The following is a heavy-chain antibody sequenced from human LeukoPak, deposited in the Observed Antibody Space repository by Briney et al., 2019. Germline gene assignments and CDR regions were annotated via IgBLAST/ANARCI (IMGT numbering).Heavy chain of an antibody. V-gene: IGHV3-9*03. CDR1: GFTFDDYA. Sequence: PGGSLRLSCAASGFTFDDYAMHWVRQAPGKGLEGVSGISWNSGSIGYADSVKGRFTISRDNAKNSLYLQMNSLRAEDMALYYCAKGAPHSSSWFDYWGQGTLVTVSS. CDR2: ISWNSGSI. J-gene: IGHJ4*02. CDR3: AKGAPHSSSWFDY. D-gene: IGHD6-13*01.